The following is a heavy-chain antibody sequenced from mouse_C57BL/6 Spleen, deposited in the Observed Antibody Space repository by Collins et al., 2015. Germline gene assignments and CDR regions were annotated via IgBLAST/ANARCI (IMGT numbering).Heavy chain of an antibody. V-gene: IGHV14-4*01. CDR3: TSHYY. J-gene: IGHJ2*01. CDR2: IDPENGDT. Sequence: SCTASGFNIKDDYMHWVNQRPEQGLEWIGWIDPENGDTEYASKFQGKATISADTSSNTAYLQLSSLTSEDTAVYYCTSHYYWGQGTTLTVSS. CDR1: GFNIKDDY.